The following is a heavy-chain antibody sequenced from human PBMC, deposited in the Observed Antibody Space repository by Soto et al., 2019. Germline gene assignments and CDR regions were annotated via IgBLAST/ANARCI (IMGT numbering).Heavy chain of an antibody. CDR1: GFSFSTYG. Sequence: EMQLLESGGGLVQPGGSLRLSCVVSGFSFSTYGVTWVRQAPGKGLEWVCGVSGGSGVTHYTDSVKGRFTISGDDSKNTVNLRMHSLRGEDTAVYYCTRWNGDGDLWGQGTLVTVSS. D-gene: IGHD1-1*01. J-gene: IGHJ5*02. CDR3: TRWNGDGDL. CDR2: VSGGSGVT. V-gene: IGHV3-23*01.